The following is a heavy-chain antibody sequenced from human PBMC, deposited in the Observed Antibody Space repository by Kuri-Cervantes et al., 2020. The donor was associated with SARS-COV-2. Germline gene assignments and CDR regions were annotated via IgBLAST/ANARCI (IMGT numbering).Heavy chain of an antibody. J-gene: IGHJ4*02. CDR1: GGSISSYY. Sequence: GSLRLSCTVSGGSISSYYWSWIRQPAGKGLEWIGRIYTSGSTNYNPSLESRVTMSVDTSKNQFSLKLSSVTAADTAVYYCARAIAAAAPFDYWGQGTLVTVSS. D-gene: IGHD6-13*01. CDR3: ARAIAAAAPFDY. V-gene: IGHV4-4*07. CDR2: IYTSGST.